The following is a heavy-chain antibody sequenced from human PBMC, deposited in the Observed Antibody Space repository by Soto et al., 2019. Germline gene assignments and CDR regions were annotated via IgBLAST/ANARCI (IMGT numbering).Heavy chain of an antibody. D-gene: IGHD5-12*01. V-gene: IGHV4-39*01. J-gene: IGHJ4*02. CDR2: IYYSGST. Sequence: SETLSLTCTVSGGSISSSSYYWGWIRQPPGKGLEWIGSIYYSGSTYYNPSLKSRVTISVDTSKNQFSLKLSSVTAADTAVYYCASQGVEMATIYHFDYWGQGTLSPSPQ. CDR3: ASQGVEMATIYHFDY. CDR1: GGSISSSSYY.